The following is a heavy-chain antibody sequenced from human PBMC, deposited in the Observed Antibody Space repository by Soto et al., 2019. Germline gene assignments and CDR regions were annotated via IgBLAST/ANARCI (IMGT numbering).Heavy chain of an antibody. CDR3: AKGGSAALIAPSGRDNWFDP. CDR2: ITWNGGTI. CDR1: GLASDDYV. V-gene: IGHV3-9*02. D-gene: IGHD2-15*01. Sequence: PGGTLRLSCAASGLASDDYVMHGARPPPVRGLEWVSGITWNGGTIRYVDSVKGRFTISRDNAENSLYLQMTSLRPEDTAVYYCAKGGSAALIAPSGRDNWFDPWGQGTQVTVSS. J-gene: IGHJ5*02.